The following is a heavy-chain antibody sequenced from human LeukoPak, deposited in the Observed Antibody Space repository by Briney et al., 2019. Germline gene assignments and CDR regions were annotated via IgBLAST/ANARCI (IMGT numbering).Heavy chain of an antibody. CDR2: ISYIGST. V-gene: IGHV4-59*11. CDR3: ARDLVTVTKGFDI. D-gene: IGHD4-17*01. CDR1: DDSFSSHY. Sequence: SETLSLTCAVSDDSFSSHYWTWIRQPPGKGLEWIGYISYIGSTNYNPSLKSRVTISIDTSKNQFSLKLSSATAADTAVYYCARDLVTVTKGFDIWGQGTMVSVSS. J-gene: IGHJ3*02.